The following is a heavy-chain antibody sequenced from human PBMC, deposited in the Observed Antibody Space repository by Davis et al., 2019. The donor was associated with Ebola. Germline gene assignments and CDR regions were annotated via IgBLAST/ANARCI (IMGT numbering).Heavy chain of an antibody. D-gene: IGHD6-19*01. CDR2: ISWNSGTI. CDR3: AKDRGWQWLEHAFDI. V-gene: IGHV3-9*01. J-gene: IGHJ3*02. Sequence: GGSLRLSCAASGFTFSTYTMTWVRQAPGKGLEWVSGISWNSGTIGYAASVKGRFTISRDNAKNSLYLQMNSLRAEDTALYYCAKDRGWQWLEHAFDIWGQGTMVTVSS. CDR1: GFTFSTYT.